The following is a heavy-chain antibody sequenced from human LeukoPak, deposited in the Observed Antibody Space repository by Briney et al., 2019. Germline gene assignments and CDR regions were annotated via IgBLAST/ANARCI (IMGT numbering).Heavy chain of an antibody. V-gene: IGHV4-61*01. CDR1: RGSVSSGSYY. CDR3: ARGDIVATHFDY. Sequence: ASETLSLTCTVSRGSVSSGSYYWSWIRQPPGKGLEWIGYIYYSGSTNYNPSLKSRVTISVDTSKNQFSLKLSSVTAADTAVYYCARGDIVATHFDYWGQGTLVTVSS. CDR2: IYYSGST. D-gene: IGHD5-12*01. J-gene: IGHJ4*02.